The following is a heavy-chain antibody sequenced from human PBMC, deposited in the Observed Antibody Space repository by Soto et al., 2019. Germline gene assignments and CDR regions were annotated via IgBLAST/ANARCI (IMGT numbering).Heavy chain of an antibody. CDR1: GASITSFF. CDR3: ARTYSSGWYARGPHFDY. Sequence: SETLSLTCSVSGASITSFFWTWVRQSAGKGLEWIGRISTSESSTNNPSLKSRVTMSIDTSKNQIFLRLTSVTAADTAVYYCARTYSSGWYARGPHFDYWGQGTLVTVSS. CDR2: ISTSESS. V-gene: IGHV4-4*07. D-gene: IGHD6-19*01. J-gene: IGHJ4*02.